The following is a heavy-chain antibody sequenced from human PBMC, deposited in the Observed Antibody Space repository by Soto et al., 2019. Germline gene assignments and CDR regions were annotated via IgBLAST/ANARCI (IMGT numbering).Heavy chain of an antibody. J-gene: IGHJ5*02. CDR3: VRLSCSTSSCSYNWVDP. D-gene: IGHD2-2*01. V-gene: IGHV5-10-1*01. CDR1: GYIFTSYW. CDR2: IDPSDSYT. Sequence: GESLKISCKGSGYIFTSYWINWVRQMPGKGLEWMGRIDPSDSYTDYSPSFQGHVTISADKSISTAYLQWSSLKASDTAMYYCVRLSCSTSSCSYNWVDPWGQGTLVTVSS.